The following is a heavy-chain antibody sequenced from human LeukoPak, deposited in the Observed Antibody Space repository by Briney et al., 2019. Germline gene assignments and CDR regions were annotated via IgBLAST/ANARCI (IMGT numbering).Heavy chain of an antibody. CDR2: IKQDGSEK. J-gene: IGHJ6*03. CDR1: GFTFSSYW. Sequence: GSLRLSCAASGFTFSSYWMSWVRQAPGKGLEWVANIKQDGSEKYYVDSVKGRFTISRDNAKNSLYLQMNSLRAEDTAVYYCARGSRYDKYYYYMDVWGKGTTVTISS. CDR3: ARGSRYDKYYYYMDV. V-gene: IGHV3-7*04. D-gene: IGHD1-14*01.